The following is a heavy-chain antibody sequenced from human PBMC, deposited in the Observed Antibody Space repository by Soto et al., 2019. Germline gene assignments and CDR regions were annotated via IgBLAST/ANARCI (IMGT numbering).Heavy chain of an antibody. CDR3: ARGVVVVAATQRYYYYGMDV. CDR2: IYHTGST. V-gene: IGHV4-59*02. Sequence: PSETLSLTCSVSGDSVSSYYWTWIRQSPGKGLEWIGCIYHTGSTNYNPSLKSRVTISVDRSKNQFSLKLSSVTAADTAVYFCARGVVVVAATQRYYYYGMDVWGQGTTVTVSS. D-gene: IGHD2-15*01. CDR1: GDSVSSYY. J-gene: IGHJ6*02.